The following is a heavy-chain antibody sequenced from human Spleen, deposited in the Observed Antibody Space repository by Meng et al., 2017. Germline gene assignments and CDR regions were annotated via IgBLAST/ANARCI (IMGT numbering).Heavy chain of an antibody. CDR2: VNHSGST. CDR3: AACTKRYDNTDAFDI. V-gene: IGHV4-34*01. CDR1: GESFSGHF. Sequence: SETLSLTCGVFGESFSGHFWSWIRQSPEKGLEWIGEVNHSGSTSYNPSLKSRVSISVDTSKNQFSLRLSSVTAADTAVFYCAACTKRYDNTDAFDIWGQGTMVTVSS. D-gene: IGHD1-1*01. J-gene: IGHJ3*02.